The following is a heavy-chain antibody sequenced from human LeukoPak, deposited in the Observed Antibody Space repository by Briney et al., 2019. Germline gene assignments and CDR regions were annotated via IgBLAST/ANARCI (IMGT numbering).Heavy chain of an antibody. CDR2: ISNSGDST. V-gene: IGHV3-23*01. D-gene: IGHD6-19*01. J-gene: IGHJ6*02. Sequence: GGSLRLSCAASGFTFSSYSMSWVRQALGKGLEWVSVISNSGDSTYSADSVKGRFTISRDNSKNTLYLQMNSLRAEDTAVYYCAKELAVAGTPLYYYYGMDVWGQGTTVTVSS. CDR3: AKELAVAGTPLYYYYGMDV. CDR1: GFTFSSYS.